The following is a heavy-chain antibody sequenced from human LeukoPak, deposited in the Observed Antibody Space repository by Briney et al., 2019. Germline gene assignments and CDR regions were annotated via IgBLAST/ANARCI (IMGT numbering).Heavy chain of an antibody. CDR1: GFTFSSYG. J-gene: IGHJ4*02. Sequence: GRSLRLSCAASGFTFSSYGMHWVRQAPGKGLEWVAVISYDGSNKYYADSVKGRFTISRDNSKNTLYLQMNSLRTEDTVVYYCAKGQFDYWGQGTLVTVSS. CDR2: ISYDGSNK. CDR3: AKGQFDY. V-gene: IGHV3-30*18.